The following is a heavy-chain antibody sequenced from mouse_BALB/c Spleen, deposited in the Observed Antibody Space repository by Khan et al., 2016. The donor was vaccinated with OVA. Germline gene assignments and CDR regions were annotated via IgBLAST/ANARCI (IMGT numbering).Heavy chain of an antibody. J-gene: IGHJ4*01. CDR3: AGGWAGYYRNDEGAMEY. Sequence: QIQLVQFGPELKKPGETVRISCKASGYTFTTAGIQWVQKMPGKGLKWIGWINTHSGVPKYAEDFKGRFAFSLEISVNTAYLQITNLKNEDTATYDCAGGWAGYYRNDEGAMEYWGQGTSVTVSS. CDR2: INTHSGVP. D-gene: IGHD2-14*01. CDR1: GYTFTTAG. V-gene: IGHV9-4*02.